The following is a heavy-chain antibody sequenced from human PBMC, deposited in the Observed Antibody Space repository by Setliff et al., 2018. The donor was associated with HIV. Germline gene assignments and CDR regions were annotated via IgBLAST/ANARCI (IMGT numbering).Heavy chain of an antibody. Sequence: GGSLRLSCAASGFTFSSHQMSWVRQAPGKGLEWVAKIIQDGSDKYYVDSVKGRFTISRDNAKNSLYLQMNSLRAEDTAVYYCARYEYSSSPAFDYWGQGTLVTVSS. CDR2: IIQDGSDK. D-gene: IGHD6-6*01. CDR3: ARYEYSSSPAFDY. V-gene: IGHV3-7*03. J-gene: IGHJ4*02. CDR1: GFTFSSHQ.